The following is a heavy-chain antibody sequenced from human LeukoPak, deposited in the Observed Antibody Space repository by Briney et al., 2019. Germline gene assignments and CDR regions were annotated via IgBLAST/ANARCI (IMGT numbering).Heavy chain of an antibody. CDR3: ARARGDIVVVPAAIWFDP. D-gene: IGHD2-2*01. CDR1: GYTFTGYY. CDR2: IKPNNGGT. J-gene: IGHJ5*02. Sequence: ASVKVSCKASGYTFTGYYMHWVRQAPGQGLEWMGWIKPNNGGTNYAQKFQGRVTMTRDTPISTAYMELSRLRSDDTAVYYCARARGDIVVVPAAIWFDPWGQGTLVTVPS. V-gene: IGHV1-2*02.